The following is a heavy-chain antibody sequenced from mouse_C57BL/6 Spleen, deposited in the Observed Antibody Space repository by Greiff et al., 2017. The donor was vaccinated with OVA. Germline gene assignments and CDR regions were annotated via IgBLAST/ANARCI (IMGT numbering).Heavy chain of an antibody. CDR3: ARRGYDGYYGY. CDR2: IYPRSGNT. J-gene: IGHJ2*01. CDR1: GYTFTSYG. V-gene: IGHV1-81*01. Sequence: QVHVKQSGAELARPGASVKLSCKASGYTFTSYGISWVKQRTGQGLEWIGEIYPRSGNTYYNEKFKGKATLTADKSSSTAYMELRSLTSEDSAVYFCARRGYDGYYGYWGQGTTLTVSS. D-gene: IGHD2-3*01.